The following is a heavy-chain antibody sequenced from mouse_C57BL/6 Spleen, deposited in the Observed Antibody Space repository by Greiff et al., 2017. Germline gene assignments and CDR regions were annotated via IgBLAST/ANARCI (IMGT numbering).Heavy chain of an antibody. CDR1: GYTFTDYE. J-gene: IGHJ3*01. CDR2: IDPETGGT. CDR3: TRKTGRGFAY. Sequence: VQVVESGAELVRPGASVTLSCKASGYTFTDYEMHWVKQTPVHGLEWIGAIDPETGGTAYNQKFKGKAILTADKSSSTAYMELRSLTSEDSAVYYCTRKTGRGFAYWGQGTLVTVSA. D-gene: IGHD4-1*01. V-gene: IGHV1-15*01.